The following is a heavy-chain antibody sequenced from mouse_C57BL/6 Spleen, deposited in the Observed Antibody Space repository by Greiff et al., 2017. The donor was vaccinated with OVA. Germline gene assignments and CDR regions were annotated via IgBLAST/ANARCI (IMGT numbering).Heavy chain of an antibody. J-gene: IGHJ2*01. CDR1: GYTFTSYW. CDR3: ARNRIYDGYSFDY. CDR2: IYPGSGST. V-gene: IGHV1-55*01. D-gene: IGHD2-3*01. Sequence: VQLQQPGAELVKPGASVKMSCKASGYTFTSYWITWVKQRPGQGLEWIGDIYPGSGSTNYNEKFKSKATLTVDTSSSTAYMQLSSLTSEDSAVYYCARNRIYDGYSFDYWGQGTTLTVSS.